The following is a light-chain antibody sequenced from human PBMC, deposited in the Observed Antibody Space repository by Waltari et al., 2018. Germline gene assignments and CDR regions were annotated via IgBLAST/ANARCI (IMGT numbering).Light chain of an antibody. CDR3: QQYNNWPLT. V-gene: IGKV3-15*01. CDR1: QSVSSN. CDR2: GAA. J-gene: IGKJ4*01. Sequence: EKVMTQSPATLSVSPGERATLSGRSSQSVSSNLAWYQQKPGHAPRLLIYGAATRATCISARFSGSGSGTEFTLTISSLQSEDFAVYYCQQYNNWPLTFGGGTTVEIK.